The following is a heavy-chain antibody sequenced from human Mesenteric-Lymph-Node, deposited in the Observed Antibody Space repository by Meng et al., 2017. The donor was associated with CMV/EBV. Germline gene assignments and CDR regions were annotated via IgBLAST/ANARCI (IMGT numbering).Heavy chain of an antibody. D-gene: IGHD1-1*01. CDR1: GFTFSSYS. J-gene: IGHJ4*02. Sequence: GGSLRLSCVVSGFTFSSYSLHWVRQAPGKGPEWVAFIRFDGSDKYYADSVKGRFTISRDNSKNTLYLQMNSLRAEDTAVYYCAKDQLELPFDYWGQGTLVTVSS. CDR2: IRFDGSDK. V-gene: IGHV3-30*02. CDR3: AKDQLELPFDY.